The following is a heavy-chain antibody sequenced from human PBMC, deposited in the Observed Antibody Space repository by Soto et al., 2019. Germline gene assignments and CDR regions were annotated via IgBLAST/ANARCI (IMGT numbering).Heavy chain of an antibody. CDR3: AMVDVYVTPSPQDV. D-gene: IGHD3-16*01. Sequence: QVQLVQSGAEVKNPGASVKVSCKASGYSFTRYGIGWARQAPGQGLEWMGWINAYNGNTNYAQNLQGRLTLTTDTXXXXXXMELXSLRSXXXAIYYCAMVDVYVTPSPQDVWGQGTTVTVSS. CDR1: GYSFTRYG. V-gene: IGHV1-18*01. CDR2: INAYNGNT. J-gene: IGHJ6*02.